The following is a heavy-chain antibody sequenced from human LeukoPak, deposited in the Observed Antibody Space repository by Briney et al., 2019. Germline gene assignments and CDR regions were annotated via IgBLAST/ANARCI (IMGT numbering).Heavy chain of an antibody. D-gene: IGHD4-17*01. J-gene: IGHJ3*02. V-gene: IGHV1-18*01. CDR2: ISAYNGNT. CDR1: GYTFTSYG. CDR3: ARYVTTVTASDI. Sequence: ASVKVSCKASGYTFTSYGISWVRQAPGQGPEWMGWISAYNGNTNYAQKLQGRVTMTTDTSTSTAYMELRSLRSDDTAVYYCARYVTTVTASDIWGQGTMVTVSS.